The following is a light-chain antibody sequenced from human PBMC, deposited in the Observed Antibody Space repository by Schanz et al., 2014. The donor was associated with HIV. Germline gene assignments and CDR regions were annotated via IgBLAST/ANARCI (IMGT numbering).Light chain of an antibody. V-gene: IGLV2-14*03. J-gene: IGLJ2*01. CDR1: NIDVGGYNY. CDR2: DVT. Sequence: SALTQPASVSGSPGQSITISCTGTNIDVGGYNYVSWYQQRPDKAPKLMIYDVTKRPSGVSSRFSGSKSGNTASLTISGLQAEDEADYYCSSHTDNDTPHVVFGGGTKLTVL. CDR3: SSHTDNDTPHVV.